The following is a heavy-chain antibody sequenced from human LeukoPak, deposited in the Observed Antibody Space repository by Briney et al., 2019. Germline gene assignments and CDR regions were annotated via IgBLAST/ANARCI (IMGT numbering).Heavy chain of an antibody. D-gene: IGHD3-22*01. CDR3: ARVPPRYYYDSSGYYYGRIDAFDI. J-gene: IGHJ3*02. V-gene: IGHV1-2*02. CDR1: GYTFTSYY. Sequence: ASVKVSCKASGYTFTSYYMHWVRQAPGQGLEWMGWINPNSGGTNYAQKFQGRVTMTRDTSISTAYMELSRLRSDDTAVYYCARVPPRYYYDSSGYYYGRIDAFDIWGQGTMVTVSS. CDR2: INPNSGGT.